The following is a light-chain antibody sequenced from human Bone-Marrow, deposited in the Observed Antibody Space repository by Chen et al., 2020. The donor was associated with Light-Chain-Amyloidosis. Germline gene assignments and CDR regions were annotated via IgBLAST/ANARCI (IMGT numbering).Light chain of an antibody. CDR3: QSADSSGTYEVI. CDR1: DLPTKY. CDR2: RDT. J-gene: IGLJ2*01. V-gene: IGLV3-25*03. Sequence: SYELTQPPSVSVSPGQTARITCSGDDLPTKYAYWYQQKPGQAPVLVIHRDTERPSGVTERFSGSSSGTTATLTISGVQAEDGADYHCQSADSSGTYEVIFGGGTKLNVL.